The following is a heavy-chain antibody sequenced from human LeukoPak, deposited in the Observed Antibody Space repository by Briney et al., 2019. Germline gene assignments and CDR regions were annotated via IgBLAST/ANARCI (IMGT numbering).Heavy chain of an antibody. J-gene: IGHJ4*02. CDR3: ARDLMGYSGSYY. V-gene: IGHV3-23*01. D-gene: IGHD1-26*01. Sequence: GGSLRLSCAASGFTFSNAWMSWVRQAPGKGLEWVSAISGSGGSTYYGDSVKGRFTISRDNAKNSLYLQTNSLRAEDTAVYYCARDLMGYSGSYYWGQGTLVTVSS. CDR2: ISGSGGST. CDR1: GFTFSNAW.